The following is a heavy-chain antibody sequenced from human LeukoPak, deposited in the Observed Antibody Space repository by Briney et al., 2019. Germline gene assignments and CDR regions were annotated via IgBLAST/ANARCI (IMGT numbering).Heavy chain of an antibody. CDR2: IYVSGRT. V-gene: IGHV4-39*01. Sequence: SETLSLTCTVSGGSISSSSYYWGSVRQPPGKGLEWLGSIYVSGRTYYNPTRKSRVTISVDTSKNQLSLQLSSVTAADTAVYYCARLPTYYYDSSGYFDYWGQGTLVTVSS. CDR1: GGSISSSSYY. J-gene: IGHJ4*02. CDR3: ARLPTYYYDSSGYFDY. D-gene: IGHD3-22*01.